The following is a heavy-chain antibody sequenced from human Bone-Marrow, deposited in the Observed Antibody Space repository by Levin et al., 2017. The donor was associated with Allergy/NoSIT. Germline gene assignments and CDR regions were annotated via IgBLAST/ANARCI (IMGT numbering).Heavy chain of an antibody. V-gene: IGHV4-61*09. D-gene: IGHD5-12*01. Sequence: SETLSLTCSVSGDSLTSGIYFWTWVRQPAGKGLEWLGHAYSSGTVYNNPSLESRVTILVDRSKNQFSLRLSSVIAADTAVYYCARGVRVYNGFAKGYHFYMDVWGRGTTVAVS. CDR1: GDSLTSGIYF. CDR3: ARGVRVYNGFAKGYHFYMDV. CDR2: AYSSGTV. J-gene: IGHJ6*03.